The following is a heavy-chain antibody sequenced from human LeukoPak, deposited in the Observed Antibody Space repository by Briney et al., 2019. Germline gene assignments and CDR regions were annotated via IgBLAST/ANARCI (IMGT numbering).Heavy chain of an antibody. CDR3: ASPVCSSTSCYDNFDY. CDR2: ITPNSGGT. Sequence: ASVKVSCKASGYTFTGYYMHWVRQAPGQGLEWMGWITPNSGGTNYAQKFQGRVTMTRDTSISTVYMELSRLTSDDTAVYYCASPVCSSTSCYDNFDYWGQGTLVTVSS. D-gene: IGHD2-2*01. J-gene: IGHJ4*02. V-gene: IGHV1-2*02. CDR1: GYTFTGYY.